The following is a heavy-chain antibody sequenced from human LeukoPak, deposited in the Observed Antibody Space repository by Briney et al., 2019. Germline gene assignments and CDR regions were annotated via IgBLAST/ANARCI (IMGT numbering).Heavy chain of an antibody. V-gene: IGHV3-33*01. CDR1: GFDFRKYG. CDR2: MWNDGITG. J-gene: IGHJ4*02. Sequence: PGRSLRISCAASGFDFRKYGIHWVRQAPGKGLEWVAIMWNDGITGKHADSVRGRFSVSRDNSKNTVYLEMDSLRADDTSVYYCARDGSGWSSDYWGQGTLVTVSS. D-gene: IGHD6-19*01. CDR3: ARDGSGWSSDY.